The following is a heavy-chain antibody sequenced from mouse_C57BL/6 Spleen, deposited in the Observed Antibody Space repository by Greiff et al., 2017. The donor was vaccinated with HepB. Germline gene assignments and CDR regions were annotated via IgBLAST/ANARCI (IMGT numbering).Heavy chain of an antibody. V-gene: IGHV5-17*01. CDR2: ISRGSSTT. CDR3: MGPGYFDV. CDR1: GFTFSDYG. D-gene: IGHD4-1*01. J-gene: IGHJ1*03. Sequence: EVMLVESGGGLVKPGGSLKLSCAASGFTFSDYGMHWVRQAPEKGLEWVAYISRGSSTTYYADTVKGRFTISRDNAKNTLFLQMTSLRSEDTAMYYCMGPGYFDVWGTGTTVTVSS.